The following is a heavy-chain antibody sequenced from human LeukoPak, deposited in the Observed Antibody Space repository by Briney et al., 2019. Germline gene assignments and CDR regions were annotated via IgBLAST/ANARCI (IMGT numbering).Heavy chain of an antibody. D-gene: IGHD3-22*01. CDR1: GFTFSSYA. Sequence: GGSLRLSCAASGFTFSSYAMSWVRQAPGKGLEWVSAISGSGGSTYYADSVKGRFTISRDNSKNTLYLQMNSLRAEDTAVYYCAKDLGFESFPRDYDSSGYYAEYFQHWGQGTLVTVSS. V-gene: IGHV3-23*01. CDR3: AKDLGFESFPRDYDSSGYYAEYFQH. J-gene: IGHJ1*01. CDR2: ISGSGGST.